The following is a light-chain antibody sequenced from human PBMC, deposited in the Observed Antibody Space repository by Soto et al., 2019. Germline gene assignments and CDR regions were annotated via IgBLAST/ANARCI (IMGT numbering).Light chain of an antibody. CDR3: TSYTSSSTYV. Sequence: QSPLTQPASVSGSPGQSITISCTGTSSDVGDYKYVSWYQQHPGKAPKLMIYEVSYRPSGVSNRFSGSKSGNTASLTISGLQAEDEADYYCTSYTSSSTYVFGTGTKVTVL. CDR1: SSDVGDYKY. J-gene: IGLJ1*01. CDR2: EVS. V-gene: IGLV2-14*01.